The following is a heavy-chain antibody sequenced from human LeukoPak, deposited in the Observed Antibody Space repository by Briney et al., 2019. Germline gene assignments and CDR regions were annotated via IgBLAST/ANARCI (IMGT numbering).Heavy chain of an antibody. V-gene: IGHV3-23*01. CDR1: EFIFSNYA. Sequence: GGSLRLSCAASEFIFSNYAMSWVRQAPGKGLEWVSTLTGSALLTYYADSVKGRFTISRDNSHNTLYLQMNSLRAEDTALYYCVKSSGSATYYFDYWGQGILVTVSS. J-gene: IGHJ4*02. CDR3: VKSSGSATYYFDY. D-gene: IGHD7-27*01. CDR2: LTGSALLT.